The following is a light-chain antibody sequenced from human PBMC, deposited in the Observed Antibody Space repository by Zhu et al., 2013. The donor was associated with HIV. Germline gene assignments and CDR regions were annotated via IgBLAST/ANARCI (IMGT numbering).Light chain of an antibody. J-gene: IGKJ5*01. V-gene: IGKV1-12*01. CDR1: QDISSW. CDR2: AAS. CDR3: QQANTFPIT. Sequence: DIQMTQSPSSLSASVGDRVTITCRASQDISSWLAWYQQKPGKPPKFLIYAASSLRSGVPSRFSGSGSGTDFTLTITSLQPEDFATYYCQQANTFPITFGQGTRLEIK.